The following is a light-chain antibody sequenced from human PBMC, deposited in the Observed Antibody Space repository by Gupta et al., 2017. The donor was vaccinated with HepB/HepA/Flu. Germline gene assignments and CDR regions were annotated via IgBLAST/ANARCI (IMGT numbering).Light chain of an antibody. J-gene: IGLJ3*02. CDR3: QAWDRSTVV. CDR1: RSGEKY. CDR2: EDR. V-gene: IGLV3-1*01. Sequence: SYDLTQAPSVSVSPGQTATTTCSETRSGEKYACWYQQKPGQSPVLVIYEDRRRPSGLPGRFSGSNSGNTATLTISGAQATDEADYYCQAWDRSTVVFGGGTKLTVL.